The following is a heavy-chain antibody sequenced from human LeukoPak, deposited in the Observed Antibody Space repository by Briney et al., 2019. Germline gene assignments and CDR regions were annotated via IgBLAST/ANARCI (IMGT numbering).Heavy chain of an antibody. CDR3: ARRIAAAGTIGL. J-gene: IGHJ4*02. V-gene: IGHV3-74*03. D-gene: IGHD6-13*01. Sequence: PGRSLRLSCAASGFTFSNYWVHWVRQAPGKGLVWVSRINRDGSTTKYADSVKGRFTVSRDNAKNTLNLQMNSLRAEDTAVYYCARRIAAAGTIGLWGQGTLVTVSS. CDR1: GFTFSNYW. CDR2: INRDGSTT.